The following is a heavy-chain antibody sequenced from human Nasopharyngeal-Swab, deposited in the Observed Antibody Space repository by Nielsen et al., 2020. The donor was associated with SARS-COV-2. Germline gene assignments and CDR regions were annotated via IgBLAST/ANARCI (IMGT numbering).Heavy chain of an antibody. J-gene: IGHJ6*02. D-gene: IGHD5-18*01. V-gene: IGHV1-18*01. CDR3: ARDSVDTAMVRNYYGMDV. CDR2: ISAYNGNT. Sequence: ASVKVSCKASGGTFSSYAISWVRQAPGQGLEWMGWISAYNGNTNYAQKLQGRVTMTTDTSTSTAYMELRSLRSDDTAVYYCARDSVDTAMVRNYYGMDVWGQGTTVTVSS. CDR1: GGTFSSYA.